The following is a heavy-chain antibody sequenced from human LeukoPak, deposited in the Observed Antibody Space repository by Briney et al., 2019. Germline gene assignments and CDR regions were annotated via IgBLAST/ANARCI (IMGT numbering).Heavy chain of an antibody. CDR3: AKDSGVLRFLEWLPTAEYFQH. CDR1: GFTFSSYS. D-gene: IGHD3-3*01. CDR2: IRYDGSNK. V-gene: IGHV3-30*02. J-gene: IGHJ1*01. Sequence: PGGSLRLSCAASGFTFSSYSMNWVRQAPGKGLEWVAFIRYDGSNKYYADSVKGRFTISRDNSKNTLYLQMNSLRAEDTAVYYCAKDSGVLRFLEWLPTAEYFQHWGQGTLVTVSS.